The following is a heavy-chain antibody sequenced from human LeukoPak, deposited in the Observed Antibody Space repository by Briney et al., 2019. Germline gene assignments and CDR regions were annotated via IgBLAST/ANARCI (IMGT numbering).Heavy chain of an antibody. J-gene: IGHJ4*02. CDR3: ARLPLGYTYGY. CDR2: IIPVFRTA. Sequence: ASVKVSCKASGGDFSTFGIHWVRQAPGQGFEWMGGIIPVFRTANYAQKWKGRVTITAGESSTTAYMELSSLRSEDTAVYYCARLPLGYTYGYWGQGTLVTVSS. CDR1: GGDFSTFG. D-gene: IGHD5-12*01. V-gene: IGHV1-69*13.